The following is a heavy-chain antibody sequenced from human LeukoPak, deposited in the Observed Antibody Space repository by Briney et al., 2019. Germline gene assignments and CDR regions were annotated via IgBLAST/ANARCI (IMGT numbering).Heavy chain of an antibody. CDR2: TRNKANSYST. CDR3: ARGRFGELSSVDV. V-gene: IGHV3-72*01. J-gene: IGHJ6*02. CDR1: GFTFSDHY. D-gene: IGHD3-10*01. Sequence: PGGSLRLSCAASGFTFSDHYMDWVRQAPGKGLEWVGRTRNKANSYSTEYAASVRGRFTISRDASKNSLYLQMNSLQTEDTAVYYCARGRFGELSSVDVWGQGTTVTVSS.